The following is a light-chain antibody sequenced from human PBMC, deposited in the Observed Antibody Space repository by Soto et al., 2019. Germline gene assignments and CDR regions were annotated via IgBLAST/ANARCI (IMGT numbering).Light chain of an antibody. CDR3: QQYYDWPT. J-gene: IGKJ1*01. V-gene: IGKV3-15*01. Sequence: EIVMTQSPAALSVSPGERATLSCRASQSVSIDLAWYQQTPGQAPRLLIYGLSIRAPGVPARFSVSGSGTEFTLTISSLQSEDFAVYFCQQYYDWPTFGQGTKVDIK. CDR2: GLS. CDR1: QSVSID.